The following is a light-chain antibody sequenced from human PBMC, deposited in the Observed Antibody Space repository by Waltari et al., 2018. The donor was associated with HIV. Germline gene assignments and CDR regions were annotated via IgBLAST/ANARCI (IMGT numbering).Light chain of an antibody. Sequence: QPVLTQPPSASGTPGQRVTISCSGSSSNIENDKVYWYQHFPGAAPKLLIYKDTQRPSGVPDRFTGSKSGTSASLAIGGLRSEDEADYYCVGWDSRLRGYVFGTGTKVTVL. CDR1: SSNIENDK. J-gene: IGLJ1*01. CDR3: VGWDSRLRGYV. CDR2: KDT. V-gene: IGLV1-47*01.